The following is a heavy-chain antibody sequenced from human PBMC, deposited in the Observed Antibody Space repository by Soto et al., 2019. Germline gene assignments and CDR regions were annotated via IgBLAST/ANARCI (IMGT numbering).Heavy chain of an antibody. D-gene: IGHD3-3*01. CDR2: IYYSGST. J-gene: IGHJ6*02. CDR3: ARVGITIFGVVIHPLDV. CDR1: GGSISSGGYY. V-gene: IGHV4-31*03. Sequence: PSETLSLTCTVSGGSISSGGYYWSWIRQHPGKGLEWIGYIYYSGSTYYNPSLKSRVTISVDTSKNQFSLKLSSVTAADTAVYYCARVGITIFGVVIHPLDVWGQGTTVTVSS.